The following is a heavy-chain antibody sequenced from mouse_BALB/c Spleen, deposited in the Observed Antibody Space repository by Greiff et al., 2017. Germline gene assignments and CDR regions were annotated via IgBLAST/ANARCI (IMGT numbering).Heavy chain of an antibody. Sequence: VMLVESGAELVKPGASVKLSCKTSGYTFTSYWIQWVKQRPGQGLGWIGEIFPGTGTTYYNEKFKGKATLTIDTSSSTAYMQLSSLTSEDSAVYFCARGGGDYWGQGTTLTVSA. V-gene: IGHV1S132*01. CDR1: GYTFTSYW. CDR3: ARGGGDY. CDR2: IFPGTGTT. J-gene: IGHJ2*01.